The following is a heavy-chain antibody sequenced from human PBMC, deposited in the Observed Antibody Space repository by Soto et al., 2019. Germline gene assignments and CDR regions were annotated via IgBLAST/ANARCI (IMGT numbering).Heavy chain of an antibody. CDR3: ARDSDPYYDFWSGKYYYYYGMDV. CDR1: GFTFSSYE. CDR2: ISSSGSTI. D-gene: IGHD3-3*01. J-gene: IGHJ6*02. V-gene: IGHV3-48*03. Sequence: PGGSLRLSCAASGFTFSSYEMNWVRQAPGKGLEWVSYISSSGSTIYYADSVKGRFTISRDNAKNSLYLQMNSLRAEDTAVYYCARDSDPYYDFWSGKYYYYYGMDVWGQGTTVTVSS.